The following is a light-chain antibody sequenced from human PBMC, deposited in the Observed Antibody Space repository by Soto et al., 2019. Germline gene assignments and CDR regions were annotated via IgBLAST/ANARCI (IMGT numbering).Light chain of an antibody. J-gene: IGLJ1*01. CDR2: QVS. Sequence: QSALTQPPSASGSPGQSVTISCTGTSSDIGGYNFVSWYRQHPGKAPQLLIYQVSQRPSGVPDRFSGSKSGNTASLTVSGLQAEDEADYYCSSYTSSSTLLYVFGTGTKVTVL. V-gene: IGLV2-8*01. CDR1: SSDIGGYNF. CDR3: SSYTSSSTLLYV.